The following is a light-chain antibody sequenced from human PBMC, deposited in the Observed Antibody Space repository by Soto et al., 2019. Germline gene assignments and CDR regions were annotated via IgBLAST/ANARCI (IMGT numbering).Light chain of an antibody. CDR3: QQYNNWPAIT. CDR2: DSS. Sequence: EIVLTQPPGTLSLSPGERATLSCRASPSVTNFLAWYQQKPGQAPRLLIYDSSTRATGIPARFSGSGSGTEFTLTISSLQSEDFAIYYCQQYNNWPAITFGQGTRLEIK. CDR1: PSVTNF. V-gene: IGKV3-15*01. J-gene: IGKJ5*01.